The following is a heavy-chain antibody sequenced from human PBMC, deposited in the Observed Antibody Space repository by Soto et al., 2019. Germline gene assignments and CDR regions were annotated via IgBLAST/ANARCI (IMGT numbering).Heavy chain of an antibody. D-gene: IGHD2-2*02. Sequence: QVQLVQSGAEVKKPGSSVKVSCKASGGTFSSHIISWVRQAPGQGLEWIGRIIPILGVANYAQKFQGRVTITADKSTNTAYMELTSLRSEDTAVFYCARVPIPLFYGMDVWGQGTTVTVSS. V-gene: IGHV1-69*02. J-gene: IGHJ6*02. CDR1: GGTFSSHI. CDR3: ARVPIPLFYGMDV. CDR2: IIPILGVA.